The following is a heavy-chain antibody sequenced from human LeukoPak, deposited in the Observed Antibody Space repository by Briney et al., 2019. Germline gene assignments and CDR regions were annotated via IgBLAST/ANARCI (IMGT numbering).Heavy chain of an antibody. CDR3: ARGNTGYSSAWGRDFDY. CDR1: GFSVSGHY. Sequence: GVSLRLSCAASGFSVSGHYMSWVRQAPGKGLEWVSVLYSGGETYYADSVKGRFTISRDTSKNTLYLQMNGLRAEDTAVYYCARGNTGYSSAWGRDFDYWGQGTLVTVSS. J-gene: IGHJ4*02. CDR2: LYSGGET. V-gene: IGHV3-66*01. D-gene: IGHD6-19*01.